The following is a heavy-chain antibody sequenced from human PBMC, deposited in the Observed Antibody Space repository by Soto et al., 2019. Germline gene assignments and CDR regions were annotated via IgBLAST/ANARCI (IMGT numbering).Heavy chain of an antibody. CDR2: ISPISDYI. D-gene: IGHD3-22*01. Sequence: LRLSCAASGFTFSSHSLNWVRQAPGEGLEWVSSISPISDYIFYADSVRGRFTISRDNAKQSLYLQMSSLRAEDSAVYYCATSATRDSSGYYGSFDSWGQGALVTVSS. V-gene: IGHV3-21*01. J-gene: IGHJ4*02. CDR1: GFTFSSHS. CDR3: ATSATRDSSGYYGSFDS.